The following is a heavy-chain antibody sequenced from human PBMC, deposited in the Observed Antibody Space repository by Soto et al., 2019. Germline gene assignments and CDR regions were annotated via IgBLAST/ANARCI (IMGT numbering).Heavy chain of an antibody. CDR2: IIPIFGTA. CDR3: ARWVGGYSGYDFGYFDY. J-gene: IGHJ4*02. CDR1: GGTFSSYA. D-gene: IGHD5-12*01. Sequence: QVQLVQSGAEVKKPGSSVKVSCKASGGTFSSYAISWVRQAPGQGLEWMGGIIPIFGTANYAQKFQGRVTITADESTSTAYMELSSLRAEDTAVYYCARWVGGYSGYDFGYFDYWGQGTLVTVSS. V-gene: IGHV1-69*01.